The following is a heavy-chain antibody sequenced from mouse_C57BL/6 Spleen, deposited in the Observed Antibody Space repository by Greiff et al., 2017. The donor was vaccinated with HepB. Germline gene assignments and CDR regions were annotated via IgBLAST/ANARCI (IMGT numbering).Heavy chain of an antibody. CDR3: ARDRTRGSYYFDY. CDR1: GFTFSSYA. J-gene: IGHJ2*01. V-gene: IGHV5-4*01. CDR2: ISDGGSYT. Sequence: EVKLVESGGGLVKPGGSLKLSCAASGFTFSSYAMSWVRQTPEKRLEWVATISDGGSYTYYPDNVKGRFTISRDNAKNNLYLQMSHLKSEDTAMYYCARDRTRGSYYFDYWGQGTTLTVSS.